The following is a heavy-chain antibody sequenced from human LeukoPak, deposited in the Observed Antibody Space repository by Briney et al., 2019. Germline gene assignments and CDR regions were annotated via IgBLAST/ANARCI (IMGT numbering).Heavy chain of an antibody. Sequence: SETLSLTCTVSGGSIGIYYWSWIRQPPGKGLEWIGYIYHDGTTSYNPSLKSRVSISVDTSKNQFSLKLTSVTAADTAVYYCARRPRQVGATTYIGAWGQGTLVTVSS. CDR1: GGSIGIYY. D-gene: IGHD1-26*01. CDR2: IYHDGTT. CDR3: ARRPRQVGATTYIGA. V-gene: IGHV4-59*08. J-gene: IGHJ4*02.